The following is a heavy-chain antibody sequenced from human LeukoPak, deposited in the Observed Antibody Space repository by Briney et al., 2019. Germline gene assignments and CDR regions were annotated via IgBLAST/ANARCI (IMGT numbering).Heavy chain of an antibody. CDR2: ISSSSSYI. Sequence: GGSLRLSCAASGFTFSSYSMNWVRQAPGKGLEWASSISSSSSYIYYADSVKGRFTISRDNAKNSLYLQMNSLRAEDTAVYYCARGPYRDGLRYGFDPWGQGTLVTVSS. V-gene: IGHV3-21*01. CDR3: ARGPYRDGLRYGFDP. D-gene: IGHD5-24*01. J-gene: IGHJ5*02. CDR1: GFTFSSYS.